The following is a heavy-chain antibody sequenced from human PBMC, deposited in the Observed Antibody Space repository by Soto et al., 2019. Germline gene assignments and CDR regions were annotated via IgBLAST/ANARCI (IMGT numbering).Heavy chain of an antibody. CDR1: GGSISSYY. D-gene: IGHD3-22*01. J-gene: IGHJ4*02. V-gene: IGHV4-59*01. Sequence: SETLSLTCTVSGGSISSYYWSWIRQPPGKGLEWIGYIYYSGSTNYNPSLKSRVTISVDTSKNQFSLKLSSVTAADTAVYYCARDMYYYDSSGYYPVFDYWGQGILVTVSS. CDR2: IYYSGST. CDR3: ARDMYYYDSSGYYPVFDY.